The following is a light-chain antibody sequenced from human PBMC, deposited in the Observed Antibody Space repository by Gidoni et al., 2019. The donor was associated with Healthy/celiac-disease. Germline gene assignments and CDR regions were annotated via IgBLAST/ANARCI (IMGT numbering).Light chain of an antibody. CDR2: GAS. J-gene: IGKJ4*01. Sequence: EIVMTQSPATLSVSPGERATLSCRASQSVSSNLAWYQQNPGQAPRLLIYGASTRATGIPARFSGSGSGTEFTLTISSLQSEDFAVYYCQQYNNWPALTFXGXTKVEIK. V-gene: IGKV3-15*01. CDR3: QQYNNWPALT. CDR1: QSVSSN.